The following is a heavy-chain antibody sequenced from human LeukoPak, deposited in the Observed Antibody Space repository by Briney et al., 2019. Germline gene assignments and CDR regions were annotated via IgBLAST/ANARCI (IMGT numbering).Heavy chain of an antibody. CDR1: GFTFSNFW. CDR3: ARDASGNDPFDI. J-gene: IGHJ3*02. V-gene: IGHV3-7*05. CDR2: INDDGSEK. D-gene: IGHD1-26*01. Sequence: PGGSLRLSCAASGFTFSNFWMSWVRQAPGKGLEWVANINDDGSEKYYVDSVKGRFTISRDNAKNSLYLQMNSLRAEDAAVYFCARDASGNDPFDIWGQGTMVIVSS.